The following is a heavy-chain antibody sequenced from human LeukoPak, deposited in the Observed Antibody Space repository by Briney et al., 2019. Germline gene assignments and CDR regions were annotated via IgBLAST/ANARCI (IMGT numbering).Heavy chain of an antibody. D-gene: IGHD3-22*01. V-gene: IGHV3-23*01. Sequence: GGSLRLSCAASGFKFSDHYIDWVRQAPGKGLEWVSAISGSGGSTYYADSVKGRFTISRDNSKNTLYLQMNSLRAEDTAVYYCAKSGSGYYKGAFDIWGQGTMVTVSS. CDR2: ISGSGGST. J-gene: IGHJ3*02. CDR3: AKSGSGYYKGAFDI. CDR1: GFKFSDHY.